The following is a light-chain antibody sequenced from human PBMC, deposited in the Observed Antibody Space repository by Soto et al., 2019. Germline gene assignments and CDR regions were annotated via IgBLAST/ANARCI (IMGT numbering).Light chain of an antibody. V-gene: IGKV3-11*01. CDR1: HSVSSY. Sequence: EIVLTQSPATLSLSPGERATLSVRSSHSVSSYLACYQQKPGQAPRLLIYDASNRATGIPARFTGAGSGTDFTLTISRLEPEDFAVYYCQQYDRSPWTFGQGTKVDIK. J-gene: IGKJ1*01. CDR3: QQYDRSPWT. CDR2: DAS.